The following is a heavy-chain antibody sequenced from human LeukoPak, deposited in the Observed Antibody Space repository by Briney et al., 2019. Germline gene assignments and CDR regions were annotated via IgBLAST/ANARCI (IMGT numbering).Heavy chain of an antibody. CDR3: ANTLAAGYCSSTSCWSPSWFDP. J-gene: IGHJ5*02. V-gene: IGHV3-23*01. D-gene: IGHD2-2*01. CDR2: ISGSGGRT. CDR1: GFTFSSYA. Sequence: GGSLRLSCAASGFTFSSYAMSWVRQAPGKGLEWVSAISGSGGRTYYADSVKGRFTISRDNSKNTLYLQMNSLRARYTAVYYCANTLAAGYCSSTSCWSPSWFDPWGQGTLVTVSS.